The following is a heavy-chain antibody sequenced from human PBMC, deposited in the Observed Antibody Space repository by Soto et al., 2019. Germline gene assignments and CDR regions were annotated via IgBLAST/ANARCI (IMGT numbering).Heavy chain of an antibody. CDR3: ATAYYYDSSGYYPFDY. D-gene: IGHD3-22*01. CDR1: GYTLTELS. V-gene: IGHV1-24*01. J-gene: IGHJ4*02. CDR2: FDPEDGET. Sequence: ASVKVSCKVSGYTLTELSMHWVRQAPGKGLEWMGGFDPEDGETIYAQKFQGRVTMTEDTSTDTAYMELSSLRSEDTAVYYCATAYYYDSSGYYPFDYWGQGTLVTVSS.